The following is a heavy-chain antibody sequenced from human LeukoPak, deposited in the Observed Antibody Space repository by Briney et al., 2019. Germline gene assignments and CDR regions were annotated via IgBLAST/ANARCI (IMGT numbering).Heavy chain of an antibody. CDR1: GDSISSYF. D-gene: IGHD4/OR15-4a*01. J-gene: IGHJ4*02. CDR2: MHNGVHT. CDR3: AATIKRDYGDTNLDY. V-gene: IGHV4-59*01. Sequence: PSETLSLTCTVPGDSISSYFWSWIRQPPGKGLEWIGYMHNGVHTNYNPSLKSRVTISGDTSKNQFSLKLTSVTAADTAIYYCAATIKRDYGDTNLDYWGQETPVTVSS.